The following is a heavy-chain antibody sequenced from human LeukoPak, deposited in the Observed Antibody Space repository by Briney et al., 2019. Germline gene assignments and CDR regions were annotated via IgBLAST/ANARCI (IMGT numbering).Heavy chain of an antibody. CDR1: GFTLSEYY. V-gene: IGHV3-11*01. J-gene: IGHJ6*02. CDR2: ISPGSTTI. CDR3: ARDSPKNYYYYGMDV. Sequence: GGSPRLSCAASGFTLSEYYMSWIRQAPGKGLEWVSYISPGSTTIYYADSVKGRFTISRDNAKNSLYLQMNNLRAEDTAIYYCARDSPKNYYYYGMDVWGQGTTVTVSS.